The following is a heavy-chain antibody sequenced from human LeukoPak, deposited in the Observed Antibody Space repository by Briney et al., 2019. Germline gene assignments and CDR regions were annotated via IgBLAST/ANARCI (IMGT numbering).Heavy chain of an antibody. V-gene: IGHV4-39*02. CDR1: GGSISSSSYY. CDR3: ARDLDGDLVREWYFDY. Sequence: SETLSLTCTVSGGSISSSSYYWGWIRQPPGKGLEWIGSIYYSGSTYYNPSLKSRVTISVDTSKNQFSLKLSSVTAADTAVYYCARDLDGDLVREWYFDYWGQGTLVTVSS. CDR2: IYYSGST. J-gene: IGHJ4*02. D-gene: IGHD3-10*01.